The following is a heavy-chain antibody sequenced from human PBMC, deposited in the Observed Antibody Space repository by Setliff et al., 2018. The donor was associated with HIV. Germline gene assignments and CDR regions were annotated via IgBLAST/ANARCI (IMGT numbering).Heavy chain of an antibody. J-gene: IGHJ4*02. D-gene: IGHD3-22*01. V-gene: IGHV4-61*02. CDR1: GGSIRSSSYY. CDR2: IYTSGST. Sequence: SETLSLTCTVSGGSIRSSSYYWTWIRQPAGKGLEWIGRIYTSGSTNYNPSLKSRVTISVDTSKNQFSLKLSSVTAADTAVYYCASDSSDAGYWGQGTLVTVSS. CDR3: ASDSSDAGY.